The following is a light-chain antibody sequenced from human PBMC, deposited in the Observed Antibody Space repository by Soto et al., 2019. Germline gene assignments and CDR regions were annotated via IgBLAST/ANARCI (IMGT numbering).Light chain of an antibody. J-gene: IGKJ1*01. CDR2: DTS. Sequence: EIVLTQSPATLSLSPGERATLSCRASQSVNNYLAWYQQKPGQAPRLLIYDTSDRATGIPARFSGSGSGTDFTLTISSREPEDCAVFYCQQRSIWPWTFGQGTKVEIK. CDR1: QSVNNY. V-gene: IGKV3-11*01. CDR3: QQRSIWPWT.